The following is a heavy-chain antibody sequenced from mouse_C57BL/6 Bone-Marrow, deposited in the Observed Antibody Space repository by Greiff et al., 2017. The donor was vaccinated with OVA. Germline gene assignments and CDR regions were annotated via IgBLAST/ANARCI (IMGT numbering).Heavy chain of an antibody. V-gene: IGHV5-16*01. Sequence: EVHLVESEGGLVQPGSSLKLTCTASGFTFSDYYMAWVRQVPEKGLEWVANINYDGSSTYYLDSLQSRFIISRDNAKNILYLQMSSLKSDDTATYYWARGRGSSMRDWYFDVWGTGTTVTVSS. CDR2: INYDGSST. CDR3: ARGRGSSMRDWYFDV. D-gene: IGHD2-3*01. CDR1: GFTFSDYY. J-gene: IGHJ1*03.